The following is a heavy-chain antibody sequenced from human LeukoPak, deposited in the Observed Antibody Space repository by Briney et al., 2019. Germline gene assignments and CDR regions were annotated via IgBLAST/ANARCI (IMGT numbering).Heavy chain of an antibody. CDR2: IYYSGST. J-gene: IGHJ4*02. CDR1: GGSISSSSYY. Sequence: KPSETLSLTCTASGGSISSSSYYWGWIRQPPGKGLEWTGYIYYSGSTNYNPSLKSRVTISVDTSKNQFSLKLSSVTAADTAIYYCARAVSGRFDYWGQGTLVTVSS. D-gene: IGHD6-19*01. CDR3: ARAVSGRFDY. V-gene: IGHV4-61*05.